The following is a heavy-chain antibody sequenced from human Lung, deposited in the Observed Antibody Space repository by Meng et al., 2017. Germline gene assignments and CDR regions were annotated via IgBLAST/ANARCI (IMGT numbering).Heavy chain of an antibody. V-gene: IGHV4-34*01. D-gene: IGHD4-11*01. CDR2: INHSGST. J-gene: IGHJ4*02. CDR3: ARGPTTMAHDFDY. Sequence: GQLQQLGEGLLKPSETLSLPCVVSGGSFSDYYWSWIRQPPGKGLEWIGEINHSGSTNYNPSLESRATISVDTSQNNLSLKLSSVTAADSAVYYCARGPTTMAHDFDYWGQGTLVTVSS. CDR1: GGSFSDYY.